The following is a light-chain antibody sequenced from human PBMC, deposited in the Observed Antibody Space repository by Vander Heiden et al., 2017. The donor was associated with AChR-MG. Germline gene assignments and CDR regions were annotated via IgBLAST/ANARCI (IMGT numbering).Light chain of an antibody. CDR1: SGSIASND. CDR2: EDN. CDR3: QSYDSSSWV. J-gene: IGLJ3*02. V-gene: IGLV6-57*02. Sequence: NFMLTQPHSVSESPGKTVTSSCTGSSGSIASNDVQWYQQRPGSAPTTVIYEDNQRPSGVPDRFSGSIDSSSNSASLTISGLKTEDEADYYCQSYDSSSWVFGGGTKLTVL.